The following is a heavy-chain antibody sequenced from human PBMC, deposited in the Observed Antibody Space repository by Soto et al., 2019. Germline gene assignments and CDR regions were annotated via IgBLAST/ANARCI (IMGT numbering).Heavy chain of an antibody. V-gene: IGHV4-39*01. Sequence: SETLSLTCTVSGGSISSSSYNWGWIRQPPGKGLEWIGSIYYSGSTYYNPSLKSRVTISVDTSKNQFSLKLSSVTAADTAVYYCARLFRENGSSWGRYYYHYGMDVWGQGTTVTVS. CDR2: IYYSGST. CDR1: GGSISSSSYN. D-gene: IGHD6-13*01. J-gene: IGHJ6*02. CDR3: ARLFRENGSSWGRYYYHYGMDV.